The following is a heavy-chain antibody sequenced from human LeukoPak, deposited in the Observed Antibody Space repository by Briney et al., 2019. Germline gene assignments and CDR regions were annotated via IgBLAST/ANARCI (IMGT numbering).Heavy chain of an antibody. V-gene: IGHV3-30-3*01. J-gene: IGHJ4*02. CDR3: ARDTVQGAGTS. CDR2: ISYDGSNK. D-gene: IGHD6-13*01. Sequence: GGSLRLSCAASGFTFSNAWMNWVRQAPGKGLEWVAVISYDGSNKYYADSVKGRFTISRDNSKNTLYLQMNSLRAEDTAVYYCARDTVQGAGTSWGQGTLVTVSS. CDR1: GFTFSNAW.